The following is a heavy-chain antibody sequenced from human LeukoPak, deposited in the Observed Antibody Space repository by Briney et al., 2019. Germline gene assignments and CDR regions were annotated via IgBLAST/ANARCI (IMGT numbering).Heavy chain of an antibody. Sequence: GGSLRLSCAASGFTFGDTWMNWVRQVPGQGLEWVANIKQDGSEKFYVASVKGRFTISRDNAKNSLYLQMNSLRAEGTAVYYCARDQKDIVVVPAARWESDAFDIWGQGTMVTVSS. V-gene: IGHV3-7*01. D-gene: IGHD2-2*01. CDR2: IKQDGSEK. CDR1: GFTFGDTW. CDR3: ARDQKDIVVVPAARWESDAFDI. J-gene: IGHJ3*02.